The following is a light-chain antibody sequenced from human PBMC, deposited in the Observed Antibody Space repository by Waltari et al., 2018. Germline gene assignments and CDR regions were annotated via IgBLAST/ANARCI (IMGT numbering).Light chain of an antibody. CDR3: CSYAGSSTVV. V-gene: IGLV2-23*02. CDR2: EVS. Sequence: QSALTQPASVSGSPGQSITLSSTRTSSAVGGYNLVSWYQQHPGKAPKLMIYEVSKRPSGVSNRFSGSKSGNTASLTISGLQAEDEADYYCCSYAGSSTVVFDGGTKLTVL. CDR1: SSAVGGYNL. J-gene: IGLJ2*01.